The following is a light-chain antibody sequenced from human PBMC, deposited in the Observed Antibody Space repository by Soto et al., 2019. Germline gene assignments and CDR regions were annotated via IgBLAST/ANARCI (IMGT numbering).Light chain of an antibody. Sequence: EIVMTQSPATLSVSPGERATLSCRASQSISSNLAWYQQKPGQAPGLLIYGAATRAPGIQARLRGSRSGTEFTLPISRWQSEHFAVYYCQHYNSWPPWTFGQGTKVEIK. CDR1: QSISSN. J-gene: IGKJ1*01. V-gene: IGKV3-15*01. CDR3: QHYNSWPPWT. CDR2: GAA.